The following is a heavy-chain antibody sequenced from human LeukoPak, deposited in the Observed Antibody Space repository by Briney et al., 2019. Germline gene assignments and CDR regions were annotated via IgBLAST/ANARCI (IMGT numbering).Heavy chain of an antibody. V-gene: IGHV3-48*03. CDR3: ARAYGDYDFDY. D-gene: IGHD4-17*01. CDR1: GFSFSSYE. J-gene: IGHJ4*02. Sequence: GGSLTLSCAASGFSFSSYEMNWVRQAPGKGLEWVSYISSSGRTIYYADTVKGRFTISRDNAKISLYLQMNSLRAEDTAVYYCARAYGDYDFDYWGQGTLVTVSS. CDR2: ISSSGRTI.